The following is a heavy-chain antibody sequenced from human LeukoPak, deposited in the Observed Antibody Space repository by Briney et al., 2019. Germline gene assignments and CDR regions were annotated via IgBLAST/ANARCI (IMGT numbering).Heavy chain of an antibody. V-gene: IGHV1-2*02. CDR3: ARDALRNRHWGAWFDP. D-gene: IGHD7-27*01. CDR2: INPNSGGT. J-gene: IGHJ5*02. Sequence: ASVKVSCKASGYTFTGYYMHWVRQAPGQGLEWMGWINPNSGGTNYALKFQGRVTMTRDTSISTAYMELSRLRSDDTAVYYCARDALRNRHWGAWFDPWGQGTLVTVSS. CDR1: GYTFTGYY.